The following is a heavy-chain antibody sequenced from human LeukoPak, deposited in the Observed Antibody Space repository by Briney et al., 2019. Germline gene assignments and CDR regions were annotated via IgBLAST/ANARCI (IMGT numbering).Heavy chain of an antibody. Sequence: PGGSLRLSCAASGCTFTSYSMNRVRQAPGKGLEWVSSISSSSSYIYYADSVKGRFTISRDNAKNSLYLQMNSLRAEDTAVYYCARELYGDYAVDYWGQGTLVTVSS. J-gene: IGHJ4*02. D-gene: IGHD4-17*01. CDR1: GCTFTSYS. CDR3: ARELYGDYAVDY. V-gene: IGHV3-21*01. CDR2: ISSSSSYI.